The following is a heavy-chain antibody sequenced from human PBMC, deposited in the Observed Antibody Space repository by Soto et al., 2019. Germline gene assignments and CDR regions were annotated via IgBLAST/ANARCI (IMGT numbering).Heavy chain of an antibody. D-gene: IGHD3-10*01. V-gene: IGHV4-30-2*01. CDR2: IYHSGST. CDR1: GGSISSGGYS. Sequence: SETLSLTCAVSGGSISSGGYSWSWIRHPPGKGLEWIGYIYHSGSTYYNPSLKRRVTISVDRSKNQFSLKLSSVTAADTAVYYCARRVTMVRGVNWFDPWGQGTLVTVSS. J-gene: IGHJ5*02. CDR3: ARRVTMVRGVNWFDP.